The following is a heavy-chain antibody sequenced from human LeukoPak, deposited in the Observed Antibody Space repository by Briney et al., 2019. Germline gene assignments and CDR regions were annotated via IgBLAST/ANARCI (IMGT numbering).Heavy chain of an antibody. D-gene: IGHD2-2*01. J-gene: IGHJ5*02. CDR1: GYTFTSYG. CDR3: ARDGHCSSTSCLLPFDP. CDR2: ISAYNGNT. V-gene: IGHV1-18*01. Sequence: GASVKVSCKASGYTFTSYGISWVRQAPGQGLEWMGWISAYNGNTNYAQKLRGRVTMTTDTSTSTAHMELRSLRSDDTAVYYCARDGHCSSTSCLLPFDPWGQGTLVTVSS.